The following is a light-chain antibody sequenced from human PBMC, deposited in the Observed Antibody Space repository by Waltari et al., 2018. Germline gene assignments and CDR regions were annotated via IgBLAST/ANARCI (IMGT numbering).Light chain of an antibody. J-gene: IGKJ3*01. CDR1: QNINNY. CDR3: QQSSSSPIT. CDR2: ASS. V-gene: IGKV1-39*01. Sequence: DIQMTQSPSSLSASVGDRVIITCRASQNINNYLNLYQQKPGKAPKLLIYASSNLQGGVPSRFSGDGSGTDFTLTISTLQPEDFATYYCQQSSSSPITFGPGTKVDVK.